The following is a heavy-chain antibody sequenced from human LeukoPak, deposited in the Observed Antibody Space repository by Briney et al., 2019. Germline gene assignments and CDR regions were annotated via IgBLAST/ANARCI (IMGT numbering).Heavy chain of an antibody. Sequence: SETLSLTCGVYGGSFSGYYWSWIRQPPGKGLEWIGEINHSGSTNYNPSLKSRVTISVDTSKNQFSLKLSSVTAADTAVYYCARLRRYYGSGSYQIIAYRYYYMDVWGKGTTVTISS. CDR1: GGSFSGYY. J-gene: IGHJ6*03. D-gene: IGHD3-10*01. CDR3: ARLRRYYGSGSYQIIAYRYYYMDV. CDR2: INHSGST. V-gene: IGHV4-34*01.